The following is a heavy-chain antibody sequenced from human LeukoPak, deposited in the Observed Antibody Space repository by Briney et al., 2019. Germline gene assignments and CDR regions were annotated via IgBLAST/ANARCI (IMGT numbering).Heavy chain of an antibody. Sequence: GGSLRLSCAASGFTFSSYAMAWVRQAPGKGLEWVSTVVGGDATFYADSVRGRFTISRDNSKNTLYLQMNSLRGDDTAVYYCAKDFGGYYYDSSGYGGAFDIWGQGTMVTVSS. J-gene: IGHJ3*02. CDR1: GFTFSSYA. CDR2: VVGGDAT. CDR3: AKDFGGYYYDSSGYGGAFDI. D-gene: IGHD3-22*01. V-gene: IGHV3-23*01.